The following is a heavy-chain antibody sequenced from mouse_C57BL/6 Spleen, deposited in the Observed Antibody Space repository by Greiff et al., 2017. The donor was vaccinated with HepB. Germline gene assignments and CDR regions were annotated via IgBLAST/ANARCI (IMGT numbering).Heavy chain of an antibody. CDR2: IDPETGGT. Sequence: QVQLQQSGAELVRPGASVTLSCKASGYTFTDYEMHWVKQTPVHGLEWIGAIDPETGGTAYNQKFKGKAILTADKSSSTAYMELRSLTSEDSAVYYCTLYYSNLDFDVRGTGTTVTVSS. CDR3: TLYYSNLDFDV. V-gene: IGHV1-15*01. D-gene: IGHD2-5*01. CDR1: GYTFTDYE. J-gene: IGHJ1*03.